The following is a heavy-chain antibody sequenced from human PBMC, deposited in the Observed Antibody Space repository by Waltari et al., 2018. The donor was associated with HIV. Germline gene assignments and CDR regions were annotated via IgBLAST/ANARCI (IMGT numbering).Heavy chain of an antibody. Sequence: EVQLVESGGGLVQPGRSLRLSCSASGFTFDDYAIPWVRQAPGKGLEWVSGISWNSGSIGYADSVKGRFTISRDNAKNSLYLQMNSLRAEDTALYYCAKDLAPYGSHGWSLDYWGQGTLVTVSS. CDR2: ISWNSGSI. CDR3: AKDLAPYGSHGWSLDY. CDR1: GFTFDDYA. J-gene: IGHJ4*02. V-gene: IGHV3-9*01. D-gene: IGHD6-19*01.